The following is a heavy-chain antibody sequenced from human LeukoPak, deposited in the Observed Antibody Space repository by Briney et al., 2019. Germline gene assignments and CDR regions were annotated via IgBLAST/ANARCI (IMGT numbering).Heavy chain of an antibody. Sequence: PGGSLRLSCAASGFTFSDYYMSWIRQAPGKGLEWVSYISSSGSTIYYADSVKGRFTISRDNAKDSLYLQMNSLRAEDTAVYYCARSWRSGSYSDYWGQGTLVTVSS. D-gene: IGHD3-10*01. CDR3: ARSWRSGSYSDY. CDR1: GFTFSDYY. V-gene: IGHV3-11*01. CDR2: ISSSGSTI. J-gene: IGHJ4*02.